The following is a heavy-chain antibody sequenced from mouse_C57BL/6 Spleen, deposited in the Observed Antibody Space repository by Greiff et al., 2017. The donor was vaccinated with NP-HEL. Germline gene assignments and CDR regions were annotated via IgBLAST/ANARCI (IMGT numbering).Heavy chain of an antibody. J-gene: IGHJ2*01. D-gene: IGHD2-5*01. CDR3: ARLNYSNPPFDY. V-gene: IGHV1-80*01. CDR2: IYPGDGDT. CDR1: GYAFSSYW. Sequence: VKLVESGAELVKPGASVKISCKASGYAFSSYWMNWVKQRPGKGLEWIGQIYPGDGDTNYNGKFKGKATLTADKSSSTAYMQLSSLTSEDSAVYFCARLNYSNPPFDYWGQGTTLTVSS.